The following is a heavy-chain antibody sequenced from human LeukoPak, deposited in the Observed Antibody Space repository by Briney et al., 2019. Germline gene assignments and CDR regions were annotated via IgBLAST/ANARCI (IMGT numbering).Heavy chain of an antibody. CDR3: ARDLSGGYDY. J-gene: IGHJ4*02. V-gene: IGHV4-59*01. CDR1: SDSISSYY. D-gene: IGHD3-10*01. Sequence: PSETLSLTCTVSSDSISSYYWSWIRQSPEKGLDWIGYFYYSGSTNYNPSLKSRATISVDTSKNQFSLKLSSVTAADTAVYYCARDLSGGYDYWGQGTLVTVS. CDR2: FYYSGST.